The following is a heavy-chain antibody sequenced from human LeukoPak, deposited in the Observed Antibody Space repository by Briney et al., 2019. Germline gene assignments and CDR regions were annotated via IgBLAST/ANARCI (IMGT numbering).Heavy chain of an antibody. Sequence: PSESLSLTCAVYGGSFSGYYWSWIRQPPGKGLEWIGEINHSGSTNYNPSLKSRVTISVDTSKNQFSLKLSSMTAADTAVYYCARVPRYSSSWYRPYYFDYWGQGTLVTVSS. D-gene: IGHD6-13*01. CDR1: GGSFSGYY. V-gene: IGHV4-34*01. CDR3: ARVPRYSSSWYRPYYFDY. CDR2: INHSGST. J-gene: IGHJ4*02.